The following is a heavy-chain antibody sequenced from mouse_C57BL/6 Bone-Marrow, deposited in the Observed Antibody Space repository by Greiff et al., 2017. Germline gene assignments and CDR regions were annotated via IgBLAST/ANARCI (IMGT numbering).Heavy chain of an antibody. CDR1: GYTFTSYW. J-gene: IGHJ4*01. V-gene: IGHV1-50*01. CDR3: AREGITYAMDY. Sequence: VQLQQPGAELVKPGASVKLSCKASGYTFTSYWMQWVKQRPGQGLEWIGEIDPSDSYTNYNQKFKGKATLTVDTSSSTAYMQLSSLTSEDSAVYYCAREGITYAMDYWCQGTSVTVSS. CDR2: IDPSDSYT.